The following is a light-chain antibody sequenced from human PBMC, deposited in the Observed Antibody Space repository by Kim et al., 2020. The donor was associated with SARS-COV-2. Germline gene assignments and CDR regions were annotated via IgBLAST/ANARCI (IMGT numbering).Light chain of an antibody. Sequence: SYELTQPLSVSVALGQTDRITCGGNNIGSKNVHWYQQKPGQAPVLVIYRDSNRPSGITERFSGSNSGNTATLTISRAQAGDEADYYCQVWDSSTEVFGGGTQLTVL. V-gene: IGLV3-9*01. CDR1: NIGSKN. J-gene: IGLJ3*02. CDR3: QVWDSSTEV. CDR2: RDS.